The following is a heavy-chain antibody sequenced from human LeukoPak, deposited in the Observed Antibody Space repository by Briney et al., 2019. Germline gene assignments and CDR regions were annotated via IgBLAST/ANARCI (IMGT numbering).Heavy chain of an antibody. J-gene: IGHJ4*02. CDR2: ISSSSSYI. CDR3: AKVGVLAGSKYFDY. V-gene: IGHV3-21*01. Sequence: PGGSLRLSCTASGFTFGDYVMSWVRQAPGKGLEWVSSISSSSSYIYYADSVKGRFTISRDNAKNSLYLQMNSLRAEDTAVYYCAKVGVLAGSKYFDYWGQGTLVTVSS. D-gene: IGHD3-10*01. CDR1: GFTFGDYV.